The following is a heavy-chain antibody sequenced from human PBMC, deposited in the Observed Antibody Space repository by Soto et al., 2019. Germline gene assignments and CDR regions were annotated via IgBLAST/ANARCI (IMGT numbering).Heavy chain of an antibody. V-gene: IGHV1-69*01. CDR3: AGGRIVVVGSRAYYGMDV. CDR1: GGTPSNSA. J-gene: IGHJ6*02. D-gene: IGHD3-22*01. Sequence: QVHLLLQSGAEVKKPGSSVKVSCKASGGTPSNSAISWVRQAPGQGLEWMGGIIPVFGLVKYAQNFQGRVTITEDESTNTAYMELSCLRPEDTAVYYCAGGRIVVVGSRAYYGMDVWGQGTTVTVSS. CDR2: IIPVFGLV.